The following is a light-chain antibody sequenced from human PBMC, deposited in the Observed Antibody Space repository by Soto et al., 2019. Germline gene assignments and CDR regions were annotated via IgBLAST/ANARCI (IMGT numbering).Light chain of an antibody. CDR1: QGISNY. Sequence: DIQLTQSPSFLSASVGDRVTITCRASQGISNYLAWYQQKPGKAPNLLIHTASSLQTGVLSRFSGSGSGTEFTLTISSLQPEDFATYYCQQRHSYPITFGQGTRLEIK. V-gene: IGKV1-9*01. J-gene: IGKJ5*01. CDR2: TAS. CDR3: QQRHSYPIT.